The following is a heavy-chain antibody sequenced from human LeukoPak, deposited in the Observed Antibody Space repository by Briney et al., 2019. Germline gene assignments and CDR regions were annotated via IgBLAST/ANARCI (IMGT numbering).Heavy chain of an antibody. CDR2: IIPILGIA. J-gene: IGHJ4*02. Sequence: ASVKVSCKASGGTFSSYAISWVRQAPGQGLEWMGRIIPILGIANYAQKFQGRVTITADKSASTAYMELSSLRSEDTAVYYCARRYDSSGYYGEESWGQGTLVTVSS. CDR1: GGTFSSYA. D-gene: IGHD3-22*01. V-gene: IGHV1-69*04. CDR3: ARRYDSSGYYGEES.